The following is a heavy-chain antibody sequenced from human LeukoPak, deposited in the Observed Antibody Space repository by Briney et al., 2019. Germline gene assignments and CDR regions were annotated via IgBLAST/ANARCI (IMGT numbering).Heavy chain of an antibody. CDR2: IYSGGST. J-gene: IGHJ4*02. D-gene: IGHD3-22*01. CDR1: GFTVSSNY. CDR3: AKDGYSYVSSGYYYDY. Sequence: GGSLRLSCAASGFTVSSNYMSWVRQAPGKGLEWVSVIYSGGSTYYADSVKGRFTISRDNSKNTLYLQMNSLRAEDTAVYYCAKDGYSYVSSGYYYDYWGQGTLVTVSS. V-gene: IGHV3-53*05.